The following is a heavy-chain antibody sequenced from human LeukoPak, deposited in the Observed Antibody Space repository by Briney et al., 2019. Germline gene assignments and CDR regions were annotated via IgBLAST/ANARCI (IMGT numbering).Heavy chain of an antibody. CDR2: INPNSGGT. CDR1: GYTFTGHY. J-gene: IGHJ5*02. Sequence: VASVKVSCKASGYTFTGHYMHWVRQAPGQGLEWMGWINPNSGGTKYAQKFRDRVTLTRDTSISTAYMELSRLRCDDTAVYYCARSYDFWSGPPFDPWGQGTLVTVSS. V-gene: IGHV1-2*02. CDR3: ARSYDFWSGPPFDP. D-gene: IGHD3-3*01.